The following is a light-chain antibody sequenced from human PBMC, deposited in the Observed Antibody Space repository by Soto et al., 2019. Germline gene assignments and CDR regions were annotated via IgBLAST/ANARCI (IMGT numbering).Light chain of an antibody. J-gene: IGKJ1*01. CDR2: DVS. V-gene: IGKV1-5*01. CDR1: QIISSW. Sequence: DIQMTQSPSTLSASVGDRVTITCRASQIISSWLAWYQQKPGKAPKLLIYDVSSLKSGVPSRFSGSGSGTEFTLPISSLQPDDSATYYCQQYNTFWTFGQGTKVEIK. CDR3: QQYNTFWT.